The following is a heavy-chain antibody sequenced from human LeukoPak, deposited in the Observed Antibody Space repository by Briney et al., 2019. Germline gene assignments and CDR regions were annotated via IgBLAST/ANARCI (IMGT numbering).Heavy chain of an antibody. CDR1: GGSISSYY. Sequence: SETLSLTCTVSGGSISSYYWSWIRQPPGKGLEWIGYIYYSGSTNYNPSLKSRVTISVDTSKNQSSLKLSSVTAADTAVYYCARHYYDSSDSYSFDYWGQGTLVTVSS. D-gene: IGHD3-22*01. J-gene: IGHJ4*02. CDR2: IYYSGST. CDR3: ARHYYDSSDSYSFDY. V-gene: IGHV4-59*08.